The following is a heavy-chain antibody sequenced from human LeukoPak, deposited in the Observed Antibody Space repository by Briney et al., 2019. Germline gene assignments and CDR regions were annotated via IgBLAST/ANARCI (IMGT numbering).Heavy chain of an antibody. CDR2: INPNSGGT. V-gene: IGHV1-2*02. D-gene: IGHD6-13*01. CDR3: ARVAAAAGTVDY. J-gene: IGHJ4*02. CDR1: GCTFTGYY. Sequence: GSSVKVSCKASGCTFTGYYMHWVRQAPGQGLEWMGWINPNSGGTNYAQKFQGRVTMTRDTSISTAYMELSSLRSEDTAVYYCARVAAAAGTVDYWGQGTLVTVSS.